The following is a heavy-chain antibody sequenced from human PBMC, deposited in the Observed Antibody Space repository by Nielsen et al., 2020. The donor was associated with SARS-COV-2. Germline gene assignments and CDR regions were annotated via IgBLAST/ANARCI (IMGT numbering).Heavy chain of an antibody. V-gene: IGHV3-30*02. CDR1: GFTFSSYG. CDR2: IWYDGSNK. J-gene: IGHJ3*02. CDR3: AKDSPEVAFDI. D-gene: IGHD1-14*01. Sequence: GGSLRLSCAASGFTFSSYGMHWVRQAPGKGLEWVAVIWYDGSNKYYADSVKGRFTISRDNSKNTLYLQMNSLRAEDTAVYYCAKDSPEVAFDIWGQGTMVTVSS.